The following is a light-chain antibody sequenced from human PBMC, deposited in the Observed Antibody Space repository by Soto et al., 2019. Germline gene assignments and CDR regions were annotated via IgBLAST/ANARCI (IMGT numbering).Light chain of an antibody. Sequence: DIQMTQSPSTVSASVGDRVTITCRASQSINNWLAWYQQKPGKAPKLFIFKASTLESGVPSRFSGSGPGTEFTLSISSLQPDDFATYFCQQYESFPRTFGQGTKVEIK. V-gene: IGKV1-5*03. CDR3: QQYESFPRT. CDR1: QSINNW. CDR2: KAS. J-gene: IGKJ1*01.